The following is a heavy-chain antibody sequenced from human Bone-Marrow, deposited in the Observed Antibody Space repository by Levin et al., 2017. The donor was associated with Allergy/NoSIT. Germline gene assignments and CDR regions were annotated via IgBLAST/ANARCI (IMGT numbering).Heavy chain of an antibody. CDR2: TRNKANSYTT. CDR3: ARVSYGN. D-gene: IGHD4-17*01. Sequence: GGSLRLSCAASGFTFSDHYMDWVRQAPGKGLEWVGRTRNKANSYTTEYAASVKGRFTISRDDSKNSLYLQMNSLKTEDTAVYYCARVSYGNWGQGTLVTVSS. V-gene: IGHV3-72*01. J-gene: IGHJ4*02. CDR1: GFTFSDHY.